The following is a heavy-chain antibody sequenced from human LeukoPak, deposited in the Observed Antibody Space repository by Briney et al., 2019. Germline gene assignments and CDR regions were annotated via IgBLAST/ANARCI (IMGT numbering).Heavy chain of an antibody. V-gene: IGHV4-39*01. CDR2: IYYSGST. J-gene: IGHJ3*02. CDR3: ARGREDGFDI. CDR1: GGSISSSSYH. Sequence: SETLSLTCTVSGGSISSSSYHWGWIRQPPGKGLEWIGSIYYSGSTYYNPSLKSRVTISVDTSKNQFSLKLSSVTAADTAVYYCARGREDGFDIWGQGTMVTVSS.